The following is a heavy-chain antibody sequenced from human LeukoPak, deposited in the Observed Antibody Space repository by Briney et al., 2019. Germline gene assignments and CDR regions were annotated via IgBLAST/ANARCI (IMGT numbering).Heavy chain of an antibody. CDR3: ARDYCTNGVCYRADNDY. V-gene: IGHV3-21*01. Sequence: GGSLRLSCAASGFTFSSYSMNWVRQAPGKGLEWVSSISSSSSYIYYADSVKGRFTISRDNAKNSLYLKMNSLRAEDTAVYYCARDYCTNGVCYRADNDYWGQGTLVTVSS. CDR1: GFTFSSYS. D-gene: IGHD2-8*01. J-gene: IGHJ4*02. CDR2: ISSSSSYI.